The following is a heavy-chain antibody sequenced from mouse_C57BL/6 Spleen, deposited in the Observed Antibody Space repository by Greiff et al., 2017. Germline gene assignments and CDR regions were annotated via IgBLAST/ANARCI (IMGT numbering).Heavy chain of an antibody. CDR2: IDPETGGT. CDR1: GYTFTDYE. J-gene: IGHJ3*01. CDR3: TREGFAY. V-gene: IGHV1-15*01. Sequence: QVQLKQSGAELVRPGASVTLSCKASGYTFTDYEMHWVKQTPVHGLEWIGAIDPETGGTAYNQKFKGKAILTADKSSSTAYMELRSLTSEDSAVSYCTREGFAYWGQGTLVTVSA. D-gene: IGHD3-3*01.